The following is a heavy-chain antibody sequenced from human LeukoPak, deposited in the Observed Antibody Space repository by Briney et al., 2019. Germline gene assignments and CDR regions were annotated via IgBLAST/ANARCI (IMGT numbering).Heavy chain of an antibody. V-gene: IGHV3-21*01. D-gene: IGHD4-17*01. Sequence: PGGSLRLSCAASGFTFSSYSMNWVRQAPGKGLEWVSSISSSSSYIYYADSVKGRFTISRDNAKNSLCLQMNSLRAEDTAVYYCARDQVPVTPDPYFDYYYMDVWGKGTTVTVSS. CDR1: GFTFSSYS. J-gene: IGHJ6*03. CDR3: ARDQVPVTPDPYFDYYYMDV. CDR2: ISSSSSYI.